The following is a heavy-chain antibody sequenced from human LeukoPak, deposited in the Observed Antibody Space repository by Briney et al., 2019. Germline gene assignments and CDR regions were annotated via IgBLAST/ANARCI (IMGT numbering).Heavy chain of an antibody. V-gene: IGHV4-59*01. Sequence: SETLSLTCTVSGGSIKNYYWIWIRQSPGKGLEWIAYIYYSGSTNYNPSLKSRVIISVATSKNQFSLKLNSVTAADTAVYYCARAGYCSSTSCQWVPLVWGQGTTVTVSS. CDR2: IYYSGST. J-gene: IGHJ6*02. CDR3: ARAGYCSSTSCQWVPLV. CDR1: GGSIKNYY. D-gene: IGHD2-2*03.